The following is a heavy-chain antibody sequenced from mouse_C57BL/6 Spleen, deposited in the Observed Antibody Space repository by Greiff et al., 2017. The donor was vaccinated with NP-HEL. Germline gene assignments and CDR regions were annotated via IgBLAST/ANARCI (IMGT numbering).Heavy chain of an antibody. Sequence: DVHLVESGGGLVKPGGSLKLSCAASGFTFSSYAMSWVRQTPEKRLEWVAYISSGGDYIYYADTVKGRFTISRDNARNTLYLQMSSLKSEDTAMYYCTRVSHYYGSSYEYFDYWGQGTTLTVSS. CDR1: GFTFSSYA. D-gene: IGHD1-1*01. J-gene: IGHJ2*01. CDR2: ISSGGDYI. CDR3: TRVSHYYGSSYEYFDY. V-gene: IGHV5-9-1*02.